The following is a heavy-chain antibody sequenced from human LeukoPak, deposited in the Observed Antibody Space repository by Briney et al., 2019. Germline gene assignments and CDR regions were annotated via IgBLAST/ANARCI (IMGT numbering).Heavy chain of an antibody. J-gene: IGHJ6*02. CDR2: ISCGGGGT. Sequence: GGSLRLSCAASGFTFSSYAMTWVRQAPGKGLEWVSAISCGGGGTFYADSVKDRFTISRDNSKNTLYLQMNSLSAEDTAVYNCAKDLGGNPYYYYGMDVWGQGTTVTVSS. CDR3: AKDLGGNPYYYYGMDV. V-gene: IGHV3-23*01. CDR1: GFTFSSYA.